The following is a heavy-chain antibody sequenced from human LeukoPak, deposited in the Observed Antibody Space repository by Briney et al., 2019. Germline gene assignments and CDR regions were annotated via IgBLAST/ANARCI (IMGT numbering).Heavy chain of an antibody. CDR2: ISYDGSNK. V-gene: IGHV3-30*18. CDR3: AKGITSNDAFDI. D-gene: IGHD3-10*01. Sequence: GGSLRLSCAASGFTFSSYGMHWVRQALGKGLEWVAVISYDGSNKNYAESVKGLFTISRDNSKNTMYLQMNSLRDEDTAVYYCAKGITSNDAFDIWGQGTMVTVS. CDR1: GFTFSSYG. J-gene: IGHJ3*02.